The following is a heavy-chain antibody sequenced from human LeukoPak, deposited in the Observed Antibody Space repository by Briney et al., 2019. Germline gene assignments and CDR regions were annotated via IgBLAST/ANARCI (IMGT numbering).Heavy chain of an antibody. D-gene: IGHD3-10*01. CDR1: GYTLTSYA. Sequence: SVKVSCKASGYTLTSYATHWGRQAPGQRLEWMGWINAGNGKTKYSQKFQGRVTITRDTSASTAYMELSSLRSEDTAVDYCARDQRRFGELSFVHWGQGTLVSVSS. V-gene: IGHV1-3*01. CDR2: INAGNGKT. J-gene: IGHJ4*02. CDR3: ARDQRRFGELSFVH.